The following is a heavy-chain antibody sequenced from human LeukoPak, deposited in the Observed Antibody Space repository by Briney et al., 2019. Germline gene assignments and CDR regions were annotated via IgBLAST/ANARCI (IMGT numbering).Heavy chain of an antibody. D-gene: IGHD1-26*01. Sequence: PGGSLRFSCAASGFTFSSYWMSWVRQAPGKGLEWVANIKQDGSEKYYVDSVKGRFTISRDNAKNSLYLQMNSLRAEDTAVYYCAREELLGAYYYYGMDVWGQGTTVTVSS. J-gene: IGHJ6*02. V-gene: IGHV3-7*01. CDR1: GFTFSSYW. CDR3: AREELLGAYYYYGMDV. CDR2: IKQDGSEK.